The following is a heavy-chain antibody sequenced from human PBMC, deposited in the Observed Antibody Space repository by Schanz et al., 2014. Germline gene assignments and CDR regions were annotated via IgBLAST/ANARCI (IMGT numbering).Heavy chain of an antibody. CDR3: AKGLYYDNTGGAFDY. J-gene: IGHJ4*01. CDR1: GFTFNSYA. D-gene: IGHD3-16*01. V-gene: IGHV3-23*01. CDR2: ISGSGGST. Sequence: DVQLLESGGGLVQPGGSLRLSCAASGFTFNSYAMTWVRQAPGKGLEWVSGISGSGGSTYYADSVKGRFTISRDNSKTTLSLQMNSLRAEDTAVYYCAKGLYYDNTGGAFDYWGHGTLVTVSS.